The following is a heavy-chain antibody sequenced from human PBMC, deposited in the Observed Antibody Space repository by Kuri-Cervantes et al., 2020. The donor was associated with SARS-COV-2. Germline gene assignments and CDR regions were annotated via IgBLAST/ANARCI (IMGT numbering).Heavy chain of an antibody. CDR1: GFTFSSYW. V-gene: IGHV3-7*01. D-gene: IGHD2-2*02. CDR3: ARVPNVVPAAIGGGY. J-gene: IGHJ4*02. Sequence: GESLKISCAASGFTFSSYWMSWVRQAPGKGLEWVANIKQDGSEKYYVDSVKGRFTISRDNAKNSLYLQMNSLRAEDTAVYYCARVPNVVPAAIGGGYWGQGTPVTVSS. CDR2: IKQDGSEK.